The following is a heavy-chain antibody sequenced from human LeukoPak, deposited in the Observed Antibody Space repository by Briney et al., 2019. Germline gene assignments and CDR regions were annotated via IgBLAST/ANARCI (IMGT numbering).Heavy chain of an antibody. J-gene: IGHJ4*02. CDR1: GFTFSSYA. CDR2: VSFSGS. D-gene: IGHD4-11*01. V-gene: IGHV3-23*01. Sequence: GSLRLSCAASGFTFSSYAMTWVRQAPGKGLEWVSTVSFSGSNYADSVKGRFTISRDNSKNTLYLQMNGLRAEDTAIYYCAKGLTTLHYWGQGTLVTVSS. CDR3: AKGLTTLHY.